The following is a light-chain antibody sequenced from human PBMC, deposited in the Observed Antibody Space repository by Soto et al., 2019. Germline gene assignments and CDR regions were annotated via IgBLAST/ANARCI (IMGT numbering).Light chain of an antibody. CDR3: QHYNDWPPGYT. J-gene: IGKJ2*01. Sequence: EIVLTQSPASLSVSPGEGVTLSCRASQSVGTNLAWYQQKPGQAPRLVMSGASTRAFGFPPGFSGRGSGTEFTLTITSLQSEDFAVYFCQHYNDWPPGYTFGQGTKVDIK. CDR1: QSVGTN. CDR2: GAS. V-gene: IGKV3-15*01.